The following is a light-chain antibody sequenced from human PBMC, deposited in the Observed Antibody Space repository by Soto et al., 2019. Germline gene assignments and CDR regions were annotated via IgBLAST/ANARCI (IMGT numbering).Light chain of an antibody. Sequence: QSVLTQPRSVSGSPGQSVTISCTGTSSDVGNSNYVSWYQQHPGKAPKVMIYEVTKRPSGVPDRFSGSKSGNTASLTISGLQAEDEADYYCCSHAGSYTYVFGTGTKLTVL. CDR2: EVT. CDR1: SSDVGNSNY. CDR3: CSHAGSYTYV. V-gene: IGLV2-11*01. J-gene: IGLJ1*01.